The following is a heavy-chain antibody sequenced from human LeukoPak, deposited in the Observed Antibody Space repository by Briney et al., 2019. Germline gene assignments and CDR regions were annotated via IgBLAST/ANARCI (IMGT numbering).Heavy chain of an antibody. V-gene: IGHV1-2*02. J-gene: IGHJ4*02. CDR1: GYSFTDYY. Sequence: GASVKVPCKASGYSFTDYYMHWVRQAPGQGLEWMGWINPNSGAANSAQKFQGRVTMTRDTSIRAAHMELRRLKSDDTAVYYCARALPHSGTSLGVDFDYWGQGTLVTVSS. CDR3: ARALPHSGTSLGVDFDY. CDR2: INPNSGAA. D-gene: IGHD1-26*01.